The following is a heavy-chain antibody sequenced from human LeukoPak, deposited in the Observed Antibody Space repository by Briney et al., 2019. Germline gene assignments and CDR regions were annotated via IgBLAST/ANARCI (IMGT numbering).Heavy chain of an antibody. V-gene: IGHV4-4*09. CDR3: ARQQGDGYNDFDY. Sequence: SETLSLTRTVSGGSISSYYWSWIRQPPGKGLEWIGYIYTSGSTNYNPSLKSRVTISVDTSKNQFSLKLSSVTAADTAVYYCARQQGDGYNDFDYWGQGTLVTVSS. CDR1: GGSISSYY. J-gene: IGHJ4*02. CDR2: IYTSGST. D-gene: IGHD5-24*01.